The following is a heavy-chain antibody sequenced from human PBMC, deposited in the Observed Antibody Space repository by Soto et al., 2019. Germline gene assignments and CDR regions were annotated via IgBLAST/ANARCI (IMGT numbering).Heavy chain of an antibody. D-gene: IGHD3-9*01. CDR1: GFTFSSYA. Sequence: PGGSLRLSCAASGFTFSSYAMSWVRQAPGKGLEWVSAISCSGGSTYYADSVKGRFTISRDNSKNTLYLQMNSLRAEDTAVYYCAKDSELRYFDWSPSDAFDIWGQGTMVTVSS. CDR2: ISCSGGST. J-gene: IGHJ3*02. V-gene: IGHV3-23*01. CDR3: AKDSELRYFDWSPSDAFDI.